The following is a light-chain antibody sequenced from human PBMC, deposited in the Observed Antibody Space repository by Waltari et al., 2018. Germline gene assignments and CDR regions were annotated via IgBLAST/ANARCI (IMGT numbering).Light chain of an antibody. CDR1: SSDVGGYNY. CDR3: SSYAGSNNFGV. CDR2: EVS. V-gene: IGLV2-8*01. Sequence: QSALTQPPSASGSPGQSVTISCPGTSSDVGGYNYVPLYQQHPGKAPKLMIYEVSKRPSGVPDRFSGSKSGNTASLTVSGLQAEDEADYYCSSYAGSNNFGVFGGGTKLTVL. J-gene: IGLJ3*02.